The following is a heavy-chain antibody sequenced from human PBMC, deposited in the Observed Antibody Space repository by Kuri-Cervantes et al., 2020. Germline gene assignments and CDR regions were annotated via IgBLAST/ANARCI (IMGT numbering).Heavy chain of an antibody. CDR2: IWYDGSNK. CDR3: AKGGSTSGYAPLDY. Sequence: GESLKISCAASGFTFSSYGMHWVRQAPGKGLEWVAVIWYDGSNKYYADSVKGRFTISRDNSKNTLYLQMNSLRAEDTAVYYCAKGGSTSGYAPLDYWGQGTLVTDSS. V-gene: IGHV3-33*06. J-gene: IGHJ4*02. CDR1: GFTFSSYG. D-gene: IGHD2-2*01.